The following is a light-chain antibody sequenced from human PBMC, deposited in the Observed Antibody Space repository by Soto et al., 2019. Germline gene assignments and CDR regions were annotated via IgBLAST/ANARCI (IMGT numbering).Light chain of an antibody. V-gene: IGKV1-5*03. J-gene: IGKJ1*01. CDR1: QSISSW. Sequence: DIQMTQSTSTLSASVGDRVTISCRASQSISSWLAWYQQRPGKAPNLLIYKASTLESGVPSRFSGSGSGTEFTLTISSLQPDDFATSYRQHYATYPWTFGQGTTVDIK. CDR2: KAS. CDR3: QHYATYPWT.